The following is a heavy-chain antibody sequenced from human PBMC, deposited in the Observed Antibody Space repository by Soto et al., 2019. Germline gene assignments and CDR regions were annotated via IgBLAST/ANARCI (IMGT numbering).Heavy chain of an antibody. CDR2: IYYSGST. Sequence: QVQLQESGPGLVKPSETLSLTCTVSGGSISSYYWSWIRQPPGKGLELIGYIYYSGSTNYNPSLKSRVTISVDTSKNQLSLKLSSVTAADTAVYYCARLNDYSNYIFDYWGQGTLVTVSS. CDR3: ARLNDYSNYIFDY. CDR1: GGSISSYY. J-gene: IGHJ4*02. D-gene: IGHD4-4*01. V-gene: IGHV4-59*08.